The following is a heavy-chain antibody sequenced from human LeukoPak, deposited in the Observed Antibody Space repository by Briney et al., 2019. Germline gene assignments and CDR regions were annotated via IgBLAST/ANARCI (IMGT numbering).Heavy chain of an antibody. CDR3: ARRAPGYCITTSCPDTYYYYYYMDV. V-gene: IGHV3-7*01. Sequence: GGSLRLSCAASGFAFSSSWMSWLGQAPGKGLEWVANIKQDGSETYYVDTLKGRFTVSRDNAKNSVYLQMNNLSAEDSAVYYCARRAPGYCITTSCPDTYYYYYYMDVWGKGTTVTVSS. J-gene: IGHJ6*03. CDR2: IKQDGSET. D-gene: IGHD2-2*01. CDR1: GFAFSSSW.